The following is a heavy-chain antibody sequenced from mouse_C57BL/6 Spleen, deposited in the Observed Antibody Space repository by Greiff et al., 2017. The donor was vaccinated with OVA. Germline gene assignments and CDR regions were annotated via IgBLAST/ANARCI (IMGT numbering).Heavy chain of an antibody. CDR2: IYPGSGNT. Sequence: VQLQESGAELVRPGASVKLSCKASGYTFTDYYINWVKQRPGQGLEWIARIYPGSGNTYYNEKFKGKATLTAEKSSSTAYMQLSSLTSEDSAVYFCARGDYGRGDYWGQGTTLTVSS. CDR3: ARGDYGRGDY. J-gene: IGHJ2*01. V-gene: IGHV1-76*01. D-gene: IGHD1-1*01. CDR1: GYTFTDYY.